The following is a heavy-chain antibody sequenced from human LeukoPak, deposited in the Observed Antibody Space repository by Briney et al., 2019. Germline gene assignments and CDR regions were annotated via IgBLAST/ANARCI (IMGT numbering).Heavy chain of an antibody. J-gene: IGHJ4*02. V-gene: IGHV1-2*02. CDR1: GYTFTGYY. D-gene: IGHD3-3*01. CDR2: INPNSGGT. CDR3: VRGSDGFWSGYSPSY. Sequence: GASVKVSCKASGYTFTGYYMHWVRQAPGQGLEWMGWINPNSGGTNYAQKFQGRVTMTRDTSISTAYMELSRLRSDDTAVYYCVRGSDGFWSGYSPSYWGQGTLVTVSS.